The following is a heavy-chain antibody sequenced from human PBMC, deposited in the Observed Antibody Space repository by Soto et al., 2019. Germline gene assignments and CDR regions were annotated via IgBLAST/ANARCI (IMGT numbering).Heavy chain of an antibody. CDR2: INAGNGNT. J-gene: IGHJ4*02. D-gene: IGHD2-21*01. CDR1: GYTFTSYA. Sequence: QVQLVQSGAEVKKPGASVKVSCKASGYTFTSYAMHWVRQAPGQRLEWMGWINAGNGNTKYSQKFQGRVTITRDTSASTAYMELSSLRSEDTAVYYCARSIDVADPIDSWGQGTLVTVSS. V-gene: IGHV1-3*01. CDR3: ARSIDVADPIDS.